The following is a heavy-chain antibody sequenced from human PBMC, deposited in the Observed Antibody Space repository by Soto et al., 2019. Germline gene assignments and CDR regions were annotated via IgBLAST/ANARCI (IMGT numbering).Heavy chain of an antibody. CDR2: INPSGGST. CDR3: AAVGSTSCYVLTDFED. Sequence: ASVKGSCKASGYTFTIYYMHWVLQAPGQGLEWMGIINPSGGSTSYAQKFQGRVTMTRDTSTSTAYMELSSLRSEDTAVYYCAAVGSTSCYVLTDFEDWGQGTRVTVPS. J-gene: IGHJ4*02. CDR1: GYTFTIYY. V-gene: IGHV1-46*01. D-gene: IGHD2-2*01.